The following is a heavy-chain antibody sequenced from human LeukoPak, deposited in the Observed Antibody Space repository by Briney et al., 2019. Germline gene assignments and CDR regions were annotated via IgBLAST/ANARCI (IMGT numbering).Heavy chain of an antibody. CDR3: ARGRITMVRGDKTVNWFDP. CDR2: IYYSGST. V-gene: IGHV4-39*07. CDR1: GGSISSSSYY. J-gene: IGHJ5*02. Sequence: PSETLSLTCTVSGGSISSSSYYWGWIRQPPGKGLEWIGSIYYSGSTYYNPSLKSRVTISVDTSKNQFSLKLSSVTAADTAVYYCARGRITMVRGDKTVNWFDPWGQGTLVTVSS. D-gene: IGHD3-10*01.